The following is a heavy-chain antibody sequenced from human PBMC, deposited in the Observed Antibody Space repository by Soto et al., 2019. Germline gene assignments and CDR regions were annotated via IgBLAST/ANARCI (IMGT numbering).Heavy chain of an antibody. CDR1: GGSISSGGYC. V-gene: IGHV4-31*03. CDR2: IYYSGST. Sequence: SETLSLTCTVSGGSISSGGYCWSWIRQHPGKGLEWIGYIYYSGSTYYNPSLKSRVTISVDTSKNQFSLKLSSVTAADTAVYYCARVHDYDFWSGYSNYMDVWGKGTTVTVSS. J-gene: IGHJ6*03. CDR3: ARVHDYDFWSGYSNYMDV. D-gene: IGHD3-3*01.